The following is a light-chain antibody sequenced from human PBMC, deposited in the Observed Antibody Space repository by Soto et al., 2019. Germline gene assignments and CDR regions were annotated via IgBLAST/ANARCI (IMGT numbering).Light chain of an antibody. J-gene: IGKJ1*01. Sequence: ELVMTQSPATLSVSPGERATLSCRASQFVSTNLAWYQQRPGQAPRLLIYGASTRAIGVPARFSGSGSGTEFTLTIGSLQSEDFAVDYCQQYNDRPRAFGQGTKVDIK. V-gene: IGKV3-15*01. CDR2: GAS. CDR3: QQYNDRPRA. CDR1: QFVSTN.